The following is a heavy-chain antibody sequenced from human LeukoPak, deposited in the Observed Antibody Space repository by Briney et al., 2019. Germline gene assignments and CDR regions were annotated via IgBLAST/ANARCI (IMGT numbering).Heavy chain of an antibody. Sequence: PSETLSLTCTVSGGSISSGSYYWSWIRQPAGKGLEWIGRIYTSGSTNYNPSLKSRVTISVDTSKNQFSLKLSSVTAADTAVYYCARDVRQYYDILTGYSEGPYFDYWGQGTLVTVSS. J-gene: IGHJ4*02. CDR3: ARDVRQYYDILTGYSEGPYFDY. CDR1: GGSISSGSYY. CDR2: IYTSGST. D-gene: IGHD3-9*01. V-gene: IGHV4-61*02.